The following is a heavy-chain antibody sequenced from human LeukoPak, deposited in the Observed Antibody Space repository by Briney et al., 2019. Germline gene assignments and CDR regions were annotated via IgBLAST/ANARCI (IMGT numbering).Heavy chain of an antibody. CDR3: AKGGDSVWGSYRYLDF. V-gene: IGHV3-23*01. D-gene: IGHD3-16*02. Sequence: GGSLRLSCAASGFTFSTYAMSWVRQAPGKGLEWVPAISGRAGSTYYADSVKGRFTISRDNSENTLFLQMNSLRAEDTAVYYCAKGGDSVWGSYRYLDFWGQGTLVTVSS. CDR1: GFTFSTYA. J-gene: IGHJ4*02. CDR2: ISGRAGST.